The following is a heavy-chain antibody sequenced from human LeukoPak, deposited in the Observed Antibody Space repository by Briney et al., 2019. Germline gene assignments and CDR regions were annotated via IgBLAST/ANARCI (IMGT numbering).Heavy chain of an antibody. CDR1: GDTFNIYA. V-gene: IGHV1-2*02. CDR3: ARDAISRGMIDY. D-gene: IGHD3-10*01. CDR2: INPNSGDT. Sequence: ASVKVSCKASGDTFNIYAITRVRQAPGQGLEWMGWINPNSGDTNFAQKFQGRVTMTRDTSISTAYMELSRLRSDDTAVYYCARDAISRGMIDYWGQGTLVTVSS. J-gene: IGHJ4*02.